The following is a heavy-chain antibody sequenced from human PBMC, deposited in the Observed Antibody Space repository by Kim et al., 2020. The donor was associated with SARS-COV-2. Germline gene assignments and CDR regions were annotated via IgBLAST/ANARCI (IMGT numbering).Heavy chain of an antibody. CDR2: KK. CDR3: ARGPNYYYMDV. Sequence: KKYYADSVKGRLTISRDNSKNSLYLQMNGLRAEDTAVYYCARGPNYYYMDVWGKGTTVTVSS. V-gene: IGHV3-30*01. J-gene: IGHJ6*03.